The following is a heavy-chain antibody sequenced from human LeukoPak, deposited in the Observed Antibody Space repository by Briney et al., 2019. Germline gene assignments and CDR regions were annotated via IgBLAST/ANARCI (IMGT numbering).Heavy chain of an antibody. CDR1: GGSISSYY. Sequence: SETLSLSCTVSGGSISSYYWSWIRQPPGKGLEWIGYIYYSGSTNYNPSLKSRVTISVDTSKNQFSLKLSSVTAADTAVYYCARERSMVRGVTWFDPWGQGTLVTVSS. J-gene: IGHJ5*02. CDR2: IYYSGST. CDR3: ARERSMVRGVTWFDP. D-gene: IGHD3-10*01. V-gene: IGHV4-59*01.